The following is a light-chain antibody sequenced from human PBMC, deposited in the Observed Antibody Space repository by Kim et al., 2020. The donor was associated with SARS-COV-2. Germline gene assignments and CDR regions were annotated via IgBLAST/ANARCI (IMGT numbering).Light chain of an antibody. CDR1: QSVSSY. J-gene: IGKJ2*03. Sequence: LAPGERATLSCRAGQSVSSYLAWYQQTPGQAPRLLIYDASNRATGIPARFSGSGSGTDFTLTISSLEPEDFAVYYCQQRSNWPEYSFGQGTKLEI. V-gene: IGKV3-11*01. CDR3: QQRSNWPEYS. CDR2: DAS.